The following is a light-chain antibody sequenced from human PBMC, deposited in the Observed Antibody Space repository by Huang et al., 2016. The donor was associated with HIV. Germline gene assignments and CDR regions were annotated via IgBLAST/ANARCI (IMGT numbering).Light chain of an antibody. CDR2: ATA. CDR3: QQYQSIPWT. V-gene: IGKV1-NL1*01. J-gene: IGKJ1*01. Sequence: DIQMTQPPSSLSASVGDRVTITCRASQGIGNSLAWYQQKPEKPPRLLLYATARLESGVPSRCRGSGSWTHDTLTITTLQPEDIASFYCQQYQSIPWTFGQGTKVEIK. CDR1: QGIGNS.